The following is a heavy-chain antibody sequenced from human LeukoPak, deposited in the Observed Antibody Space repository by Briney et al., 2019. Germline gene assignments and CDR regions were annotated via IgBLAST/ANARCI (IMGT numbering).Heavy chain of an antibody. CDR2: ISGVSGNT. Sequence: GGSLTLFCAASGFTFSTYAMSWVRQAPGKGLEWVAAISGVSGNTHYADSVKGRFTISRDNSKNTLCLQMNTLRADDTAIYYSAKDHVDWGSSFHYWGQGTQVTVSS. CDR1: GFTFSTYA. V-gene: IGHV3-23*01. CDR3: AKDHVDWGSSFHY. D-gene: IGHD3-9*01. J-gene: IGHJ4*02.